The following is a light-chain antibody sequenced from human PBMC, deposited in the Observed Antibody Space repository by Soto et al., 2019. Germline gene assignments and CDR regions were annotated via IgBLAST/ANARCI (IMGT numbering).Light chain of an antibody. Sequence: QSALTQPASVSGSPGQSITISCTGTSSDVGGYNYVSWYQQHPGKASKFMIYDVSNRPSGFSNRFSGSKSGNTASLTFSGLQAEDEADYYCSSYTTSNTRQIVFGTGTKVTVL. CDR2: DVS. J-gene: IGLJ1*01. V-gene: IGLV2-14*01. CDR3: SSYTTSNTRQIV. CDR1: SSDVGGYNY.